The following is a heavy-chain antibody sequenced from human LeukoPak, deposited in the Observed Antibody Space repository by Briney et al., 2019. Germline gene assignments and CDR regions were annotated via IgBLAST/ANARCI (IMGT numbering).Heavy chain of an antibody. V-gene: IGHV4-34*01. CDR3: ARDSGDSSGWYGPDY. D-gene: IGHD6-19*01. Sequence: PSETLSLTCAVYGGSFSGYYWSWIRQPPGKGLEWIGEINHSGSTNYNPSLKSRVTISVDTSKNQFSLKLSSVTAADTAVYYCARDSGDSSGWYGPDYWGQGTLVTVSS. CDR1: GGSFSGYY. CDR2: INHSGST. J-gene: IGHJ4*02.